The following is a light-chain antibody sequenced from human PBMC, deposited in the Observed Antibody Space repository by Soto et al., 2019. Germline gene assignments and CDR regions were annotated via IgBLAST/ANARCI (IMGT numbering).Light chain of an antibody. CDR3: QSYDSSLSGDV. V-gene: IGLV1-40*01. Sequence: QSVLTQPPSVSGAPGQRVTIPCTGSSSNIGAGYDVHWYQQLPGTAPKLLIYGNSNRPSGVPDRFSGSKSGTSASLAITGLQAEDEADYYCQSYDSSLSGDVFGTGIKVTVL. CDR2: GNS. CDR1: SSNIGAGYD. J-gene: IGLJ1*01.